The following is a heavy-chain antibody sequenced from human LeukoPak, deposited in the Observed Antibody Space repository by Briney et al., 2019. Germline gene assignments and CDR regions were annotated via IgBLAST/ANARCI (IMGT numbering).Heavy chain of an antibody. CDR1: GGSFSGYY. CDR2: INHSGST. CDR3: ANDSSGSVFDY. V-gene: IGHV4-34*01. D-gene: IGHD3-22*01. J-gene: IGHJ4*02. Sequence: SSETLSLTCAVYGGSFSGYYWSWIRQPPGKGLEWIGEINHSGSTNYNPSLKSRVTISVDTSKNQFSLKLSSVTAADTAVYYCANDSSGSVFDYWGQGTLVTVSS.